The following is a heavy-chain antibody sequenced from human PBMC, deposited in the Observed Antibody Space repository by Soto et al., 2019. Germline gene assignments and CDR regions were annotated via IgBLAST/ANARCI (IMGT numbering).Heavy chain of an antibody. D-gene: IGHD5-12*01. CDR2: MNPNSGDT. V-gene: IGHV1-2*02. Sequence: ASVKVSCKASGYRFSDYYLHWVRQAPGQGPEWMGWMNPNSGDTKYAQNFKGRGTMTRDTSVRTAFMELNWLKSDDTAVYYCARESGGATDTLDYYYFHLAVWGIRTTVPVSS. CDR1: GYRFSDYY. J-gene: IGHJ6*03. CDR3: ARESGGATDTLDYYYFHLAV.